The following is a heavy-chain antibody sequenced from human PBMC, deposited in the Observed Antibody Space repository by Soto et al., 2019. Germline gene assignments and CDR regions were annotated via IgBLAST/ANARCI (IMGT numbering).Heavy chain of an antibody. J-gene: IGHJ4*02. Sequence: QITLKESGPTLVKPTQTLTLTCTFSGFSFSTSGVGVGWIRQPPGKALEWLALIYWDDDKRYSPSLKSRLTITKDTSKNQVVLTMTNMDPVDTATYYSAHSYRSGDSYYFDYWGQGTLVTVSS. V-gene: IGHV2-5*02. CDR1: GFSFSTSGVG. D-gene: IGHD3-3*01. CDR2: IYWDDDK. CDR3: AHSYRSGDSYYFDY.